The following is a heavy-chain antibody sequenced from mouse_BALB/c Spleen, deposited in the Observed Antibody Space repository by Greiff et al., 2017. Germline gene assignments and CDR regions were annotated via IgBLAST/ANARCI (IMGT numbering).Heavy chain of an antibody. Sequence: EVNVVESGGGLVQPGGSRKLSCAASGFTFSDYGMAWVRQAPGKGPEWVAFISNLAYSIYYADTVTGRFTISRENAKNTLYLEMSSLRSEDTAMYYCARGLRSYAMDYWGQGTSVTVSS. CDR1: GFTFSDYG. V-gene: IGHV5-15*02. CDR3: ARGLRSYAMDY. CDR2: ISNLAYSI. J-gene: IGHJ4*01. D-gene: IGHD1-1*01.